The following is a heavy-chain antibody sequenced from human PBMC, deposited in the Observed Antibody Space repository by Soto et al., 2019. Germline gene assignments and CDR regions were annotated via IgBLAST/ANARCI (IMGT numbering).Heavy chain of an antibody. Sequence: ESGGGLVQPGGSLRLSCAASGFTFSSYWMSWVRQAPGKGLEWVANIKQDGSEKYYVDSVKGRFTISRDNAKNSLYLQMNSLRAEDTAVYYCARAQQWLVREYYFDYWGQGTLVTVSS. CDR3: ARAQQWLVREYYFDY. D-gene: IGHD6-19*01. CDR1: GFTFSSYW. J-gene: IGHJ4*02. V-gene: IGHV3-7*01. CDR2: IKQDGSEK.